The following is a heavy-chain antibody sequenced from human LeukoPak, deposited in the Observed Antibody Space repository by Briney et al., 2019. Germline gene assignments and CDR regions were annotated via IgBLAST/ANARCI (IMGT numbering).Heavy chain of an antibody. CDR1: GGSISSGGYY. V-gene: IGHV4-31*03. J-gene: IGHJ3*02. CDR3: AKYSSSWRDAFDI. D-gene: IGHD6-13*01. CDR2: IYYSGST. Sequence: SETLPLTCTVSGGSISSGGYYWSWIRQHPGKGLEWIGYIYYSGSTYYNPSLKSRVTISVDTSKNQFSLKLSSVTAADTAVYYCAKYSSSWRDAFDIWGQGTMVTVSS.